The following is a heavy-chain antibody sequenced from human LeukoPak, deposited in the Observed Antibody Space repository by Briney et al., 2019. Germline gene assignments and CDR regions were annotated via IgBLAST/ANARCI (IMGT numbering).Heavy chain of an antibody. Sequence: GGSLRLSCAASGFTFSSYEMNWVRQAPGKGLEWVSYISSSGSTIYYADSVKGRFTISRDNAKNSLYLQMNSLRAEDTAVYYCAREDWNYINYYYYYMDVWGKGTTVTVSS. D-gene: IGHD1-7*01. V-gene: IGHV3-48*03. CDR3: AREDWNYINYYYYYMDV. CDR2: ISSSGSTI. CDR1: GFTFSSYE. J-gene: IGHJ6*03.